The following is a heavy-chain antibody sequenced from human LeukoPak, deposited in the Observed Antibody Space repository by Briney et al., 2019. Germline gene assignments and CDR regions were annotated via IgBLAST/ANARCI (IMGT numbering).Heavy chain of an antibody. CDR2: IYYSGST. V-gene: IGHV4-59*01. CDR1: GGSISSYY. J-gene: IGHJ4*02. Sequence: SETLYLTCTVSGGSISSYYWSWIRQPPGKGLEWIGYIYYSGSTNYNPSLKSRVTISVDTSKNQFSLKLSSVTAADTAVYYCARTATVVYFDYWGQGTLVTVSS. CDR3: ARTATVVYFDY. D-gene: IGHD4-23*01.